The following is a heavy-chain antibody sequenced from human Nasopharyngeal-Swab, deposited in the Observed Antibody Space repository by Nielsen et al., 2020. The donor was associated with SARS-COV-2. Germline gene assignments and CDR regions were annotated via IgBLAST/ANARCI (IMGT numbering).Heavy chain of an antibody. CDR3: ARDPRIAVDERGQEPYYFDY. CDR2: ISAYNGNT. D-gene: IGHD6-19*01. V-gene: IGHV1-18*01. J-gene: IGHJ4*02. Sequence: ASVQVSCKASGYTFTSYGISWVRQAPGQGLEWMGWISAYNGNTNYAQKLQGRVTMTTDTSTSTAYMELRSLRSDDTAVYYCARDPRIAVDERGQEPYYFDYWGQGTLVTVSS. CDR1: GYTFTSYG.